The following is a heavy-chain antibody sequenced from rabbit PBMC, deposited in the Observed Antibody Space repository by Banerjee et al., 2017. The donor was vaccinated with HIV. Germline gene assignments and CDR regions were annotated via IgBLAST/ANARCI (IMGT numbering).Heavy chain of an antibody. D-gene: IGHD8-1*01. Sequence: QEQLEESGGDLVKPEGSLTLTCTASGFSFSSYYWICWVRQAPGKGLEWIACIYAGSTDNTYYASWAKGRFTISKTSSTTVTLQMTSLTAADTATYLCARSASSRYWSIDLWGQGTLVTVS. J-gene: IGHJ3*01. CDR2: IYAGSTDNT. CDR3: ARSASSRYWSIDL. CDR1: GFSFSSYYW. V-gene: IGHV1S45*01.